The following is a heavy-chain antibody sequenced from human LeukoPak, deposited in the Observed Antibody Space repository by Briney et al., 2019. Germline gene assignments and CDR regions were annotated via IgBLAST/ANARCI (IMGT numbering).Heavy chain of an antibody. Sequence: GGSLRLSCAASGFTFSSYAMSWVRQAPGKGLEWVSVIGGTGGGIYFADSVKGRFTISRDNSKNTLYLQMNSLRAEDTAVYYCAKDAYGSSVEYFFDYWGQGTLVTVSS. CDR2: IGGTGGGI. V-gene: IGHV3-23*01. J-gene: IGHJ4*02. D-gene: IGHD6-6*01. CDR3: AKDAYGSSVEYFFDY. CDR1: GFTFSSYA.